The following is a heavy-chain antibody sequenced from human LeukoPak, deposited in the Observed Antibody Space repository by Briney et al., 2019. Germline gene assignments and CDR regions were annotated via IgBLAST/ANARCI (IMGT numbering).Heavy chain of an antibody. Sequence: SETLSLTCAVYVVSFSGYYWTWIRQPPGKGLEWIGEINHSGSTDYNPSLKSRVTISVDTSKNQFSLKLSSVTAADTAVYYCARHTAQYQLLWSGGVGANWFDPWGQGTLVTVSS. CDR3: ARHTAQYQLLWSGGVGANWFDP. D-gene: IGHD2-2*01. J-gene: IGHJ5*02. V-gene: IGHV4-34*01. CDR2: INHSGST. CDR1: VVSFSGYY.